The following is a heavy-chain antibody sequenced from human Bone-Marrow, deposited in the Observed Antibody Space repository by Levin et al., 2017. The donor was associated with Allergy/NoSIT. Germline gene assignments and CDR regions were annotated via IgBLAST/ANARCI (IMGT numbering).Heavy chain of an antibody. J-gene: IGHJ3*02. CDR2: IDWDDDK. Sequence: SGPTLVKPTQTLTLTCTFSGFSLSTSGMRVSWIRQPPGKALEWLARIDWDDDKFYSTSLKTRLTISKDTSKNQVVLTMTNMDPVDTATYYCARSLTTVTNDAFDIWGQGTMVTVSS. V-gene: IGHV2-70*04. D-gene: IGHD4-17*01. CDR1: GFSLSTSGMR. CDR3: ARSLTTVTNDAFDI.